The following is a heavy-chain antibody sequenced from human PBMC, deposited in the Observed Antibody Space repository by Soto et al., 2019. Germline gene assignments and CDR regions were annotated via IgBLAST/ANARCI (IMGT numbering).Heavy chain of an antibody. CDR1: GGSISGHY. D-gene: IGHD3-16*01. V-gene: IGHV4-59*08. CDR3: ARGPYYDLIWNYYYMDV. CDR2: MYYSGST. Sequence: QVQLQESGPGLVKPSETLSLSCSVSGGSISGHYWSWVRQTPGKGLEWIGYMYYSGSTNYNPSLRSWVTISVDPSKNHFSLRLTSVTAADTAVYYCARGPYYDLIWNYYYMDVWGKGTTVTVSS. J-gene: IGHJ6*03.